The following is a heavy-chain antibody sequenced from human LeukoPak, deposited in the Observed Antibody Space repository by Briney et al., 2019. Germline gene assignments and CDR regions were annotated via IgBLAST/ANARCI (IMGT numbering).Heavy chain of an antibody. D-gene: IGHD6-6*01. CDR2: VDPSGNT. CDR1: GDSITSYF. CDR3: ARAQRNSSSSGDY. Sequence: AETLSLTCTVSGDSITSYFWSWIRQPAGKGLEWIGRVDPSGNTYYNPSLKSRVTMSVDTSKNQFSLKLSSVTAADTAVYYCARAQRNSSSSGDYWGQGTLVTVSS. J-gene: IGHJ4*02. V-gene: IGHV4-4*07.